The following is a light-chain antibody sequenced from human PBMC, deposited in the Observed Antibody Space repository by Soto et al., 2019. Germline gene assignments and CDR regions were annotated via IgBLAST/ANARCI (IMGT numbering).Light chain of an antibody. CDR2: GAS. V-gene: IGKV3-20*01. Sequence: EIVLTQSPGPLSLSPGERATLSCRASQSVSSSYLAWYQQKPGQAPRLLIYGASSRATDIPDRFSGSGSGTDFTLTISRLEPEDFAVYYCQQYEGSLRTFGQGTKVDIK. J-gene: IGKJ1*01. CDR1: QSVSSSY. CDR3: QQYEGSLRT.